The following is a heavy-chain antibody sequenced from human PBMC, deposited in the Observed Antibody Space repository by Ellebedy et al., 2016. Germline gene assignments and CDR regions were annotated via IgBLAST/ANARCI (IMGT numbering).Heavy chain of an antibody. J-gene: IGHJ6*02. CDR2: VYYSGST. Sequence: GSLRLSXTVSGGSLSSGNYYWGWIRQPPGKGLEWIVNVYYSGSTSYNPSLKSRVTISVDTSKNQFSLKLSSVTAADTAVYYCARGTGSYGCGMDVWGQGTTVTVSS. D-gene: IGHD1-26*01. CDR3: ARGTGSYGCGMDV. CDR1: GGSLSSGNYY. V-gene: IGHV4-39*01.